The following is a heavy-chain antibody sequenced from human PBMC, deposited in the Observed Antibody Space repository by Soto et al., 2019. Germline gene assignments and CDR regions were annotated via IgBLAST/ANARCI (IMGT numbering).Heavy chain of an antibody. D-gene: IGHD2-2*01. J-gene: IGHJ4*02. CDR3: ARQDVVVPAAMPGHFDY. Sequence: GESLKISCKGSGYSFTSYWIGWVRQMPGKGLEWMGIIYPGDSDTRYSPSFQGHVTISADKSISTAYLQWSSLKASDTAMYYCARQDVVVPAAMPGHFDYWGQGTLVTVSS. CDR1: GYSFTSYW. CDR2: IYPGDSDT. V-gene: IGHV5-51*01.